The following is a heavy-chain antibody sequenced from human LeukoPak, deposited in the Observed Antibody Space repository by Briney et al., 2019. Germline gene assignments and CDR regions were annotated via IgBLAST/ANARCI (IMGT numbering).Heavy chain of an antibody. V-gene: IGHV4-4*02. Sequence: SETLSLTCAVSGGSISSTNWWSWVRQPPGKGLEWIGEIYHIGSTNYNPSLKSRVTVSVDKSKNQFSLKLTSVTAADTAVYYCARFGLGKRIEVAGIPFDIWGQGTMVTVSS. J-gene: IGHJ3*02. CDR2: IYHIGST. CDR1: GGSISSTNW. D-gene: IGHD6-19*01. CDR3: ARFGLGKRIEVAGIPFDI.